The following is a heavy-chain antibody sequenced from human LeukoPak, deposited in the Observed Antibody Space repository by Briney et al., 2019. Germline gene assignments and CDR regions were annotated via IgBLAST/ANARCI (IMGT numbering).Heavy chain of an antibody. Sequence: SETLSLTCNVSGGSISSYYWSWIRQPPGKGLEWIGYISTSGSTNYNPSLKSRVTISVDTSKNQLSLKLSSVTAADTAVYYCARNEGLGLEWLMTLDSWGQGTLVTVSS. CDR3: ARNEGLGLEWLMTLDS. V-gene: IGHV4-4*09. CDR1: GGSISSYY. D-gene: IGHD3-3*01. CDR2: ISTSGST. J-gene: IGHJ4*02.